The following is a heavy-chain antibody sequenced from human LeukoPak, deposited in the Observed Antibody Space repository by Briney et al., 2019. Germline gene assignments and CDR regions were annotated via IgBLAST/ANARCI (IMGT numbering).Heavy chain of an antibody. CDR1: GFTFSNYV. Sequence: PGGSLRLSCAASGFTFSNYVMSWVRQAPGKGLEWVSAISGSGGTTYDAESVKGRFTISRDNSKNTLYLQMNTLRPEDTAIYYCAKRPTYGSGSGVCFDYWGLGTLVTVSS. CDR2: ISGSGGTT. CDR3: AKRPTYGSGSGVCFDY. J-gene: IGHJ4*02. V-gene: IGHV3-23*01. D-gene: IGHD3-10*01.